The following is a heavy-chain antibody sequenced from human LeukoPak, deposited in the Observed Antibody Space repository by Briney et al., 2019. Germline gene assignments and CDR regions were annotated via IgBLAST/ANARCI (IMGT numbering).Heavy chain of an antibody. J-gene: IGHJ4*02. V-gene: IGHV5-51*01. CDR2: IYPGDSDT. CDR3: ARRDDSKAFDY. D-gene: IGHD3-22*01. CDR1: GYSFTNFW. Sequence: GESLKISCKGSGYSFTNFWIGWLRQMPGKGLEWMGLIYPGDSDTRYSPSFQGQVTISADKSINTAYLQWSSLKASDTAMYYCARRDDSKAFDYWGQGTLVTVSS.